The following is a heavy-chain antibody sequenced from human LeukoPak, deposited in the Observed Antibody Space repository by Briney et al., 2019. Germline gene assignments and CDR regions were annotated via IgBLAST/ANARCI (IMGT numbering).Heavy chain of an antibody. CDR1: GFTFSSNA. J-gene: IGHJ4*02. V-gene: IGHV3-30-3*01. Sequence: GGSLRLSCAASGFTFSSNAMYWVRQAPGKGLEWVAVISYDGCNKYYADSVKGRFTISRDNSKNTLYLQMSSLRAEDSAVYYCARDPIAAAAGYFDYWGQGTLVTVSS. CDR3: ARDPIAAAAGYFDY. D-gene: IGHD6-13*01. CDR2: ISYDGCNK.